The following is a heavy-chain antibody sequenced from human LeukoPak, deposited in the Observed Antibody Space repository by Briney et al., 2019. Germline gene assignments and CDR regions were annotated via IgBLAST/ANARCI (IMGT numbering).Heavy chain of an antibody. CDR1: GYTFTSYG. CDR2: ISAYNGNT. CDR3: ARGRRIAAAGTSTFDY. J-gene: IGHJ4*02. V-gene: IGHV1-18*01. D-gene: IGHD6-13*01. Sequence: ASVKVSCKASGYTFTSYGISWVRQAPGQGLEWMGWISAYNGNTNYAQKFQGRVTMTRDTSISTAYMELSRLRSDDTAVYYCARGRRIAAAGTSTFDYWGQGTLVTVSS.